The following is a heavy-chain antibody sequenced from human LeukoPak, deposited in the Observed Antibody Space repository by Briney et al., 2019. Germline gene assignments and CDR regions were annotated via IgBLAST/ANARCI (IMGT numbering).Heavy chain of an antibody. CDR1: GFTFSSYE. CDR2: ISSSGSTI. CDR3: ARARDYDILTGYSPPDY. D-gene: IGHD3-9*01. V-gene: IGHV3-48*03. Sequence: GGSLRLSCAASGFTFSSYEMNWVRQAPGKGLEWVSYISSSGSTIYYAGSVKGRFTISRDNAKNSLYLQMNSLRAEDTAVYYCARARDYDILTGYSPPDYWGQGTLVTVSS. J-gene: IGHJ4*02.